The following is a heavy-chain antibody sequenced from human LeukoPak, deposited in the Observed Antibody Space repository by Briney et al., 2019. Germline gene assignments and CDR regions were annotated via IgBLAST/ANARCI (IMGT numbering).Heavy chain of an antibody. CDR2: TSGSGGST. D-gene: IGHD4-17*01. CDR3: AKDSDAVTTCLDS. Sequence: GGSLRLSCAASGFAFSSYAMSWVRQAPGKGLEWVSSTSGSGGSTHYADSMKGRFTISRDNSKITLYLQMNSLRVEDTAVYYCAKDSDAVTTCLDSWGQGTLVAVSS. J-gene: IGHJ4*02. CDR1: GFAFSSYA. V-gene: IGHV3-23*01.